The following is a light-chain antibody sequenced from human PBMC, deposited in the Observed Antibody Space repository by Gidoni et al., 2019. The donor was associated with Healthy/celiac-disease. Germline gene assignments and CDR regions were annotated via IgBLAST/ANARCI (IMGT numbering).Light chain of an antibody. Sequence: EIVLTQSPATLSLSPGERATLSCRASQSVSSYLAWYQQKPGQAPRLLIYDASNRATGIPARFRGSGSGTDFTLTISRLEPEAFAVYYCQQRSNWPLTFGGGTKVEIK. CDR2: DAS. V-gene: IGKV3-11*01. J-gene: IGKJ4*01. CDR3: QQRSNWPLT. CDR1: QSVSSY.